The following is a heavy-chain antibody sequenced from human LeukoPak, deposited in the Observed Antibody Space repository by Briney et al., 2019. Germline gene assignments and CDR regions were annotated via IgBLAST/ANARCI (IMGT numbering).Heavy chain of an antibody. CDR2: INPNSGGT. J-gene: IGHJ4*02. V-gene: IGHV1-2*02. D-gene: IGHD1-26*01. CDR3: ARDFAAIIDPPFGATRITANY. CDR1: GYTFTGYY. Sequence: ASVKVSCKASGYTFTGYYMHWVRQAPGQGLEWMGWINPNSGGTNYAQKFQGRVTMTRDTSISTAYMELSRLRSDDTAVYYCARDFAAIIDPPFGATRITANYWGQGTLVTVSS.